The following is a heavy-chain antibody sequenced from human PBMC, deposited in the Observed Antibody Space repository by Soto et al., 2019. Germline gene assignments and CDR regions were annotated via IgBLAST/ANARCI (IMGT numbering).Heavy chain of an antibody. CDR3: ATHSTSAPKDH. J-gene: IGHJ4*01. D-gene: IGHD3-10*01. CDR2: SFPGASDT. CDR1: GYSVPTYV. V-gene: IGHV5-51*01. Sequence: PGGSLKVSSDRSGYSVPTYVIALVRHMPGKGLGWLGISFPGASDTRYSPSFEGNVPISVDKSTSTAFLQWNRLQASDNAIYYGATHSTSAPKDHWGQGTLVTASS.